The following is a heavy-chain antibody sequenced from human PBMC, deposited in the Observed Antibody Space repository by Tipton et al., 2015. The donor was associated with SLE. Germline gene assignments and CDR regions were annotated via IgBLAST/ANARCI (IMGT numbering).Heavy chain of an antibody. J-gene: IGHJ6*03. CDR3: ARGRRRDYYYYYYMDV. Sequence: TLSLTCSVSGASISGHYWTWIRQPPGKGLEWIGYISDSGITNYNPSLKSRVAISIDTSKNQFSLKLSSVTAADTAVYYCARGRRRDYYYYYYMDVWGKGTTVTVSS. CDR2: ISDSGIT. CDR1: GASISGHY. V-gene: IGHV4-59*11.